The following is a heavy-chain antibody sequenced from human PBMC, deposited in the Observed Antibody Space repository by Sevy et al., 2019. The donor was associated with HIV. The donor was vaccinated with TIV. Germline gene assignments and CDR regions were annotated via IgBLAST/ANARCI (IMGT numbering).Heavy chain of an antibody. Sequence: ASVKVSCKVSGYTLSIYRITWVRQAPGQGVEWMGWISPHTGDTKFAENFQDRVTMSTDTSTATAYMELSSLRSDDAAVYYCARAFCTSGRCYSLAYWGQGTLVTVSS. CDR3: ARAFCTSGRCYSLAY. J-gene: IGHJ4*02. CDR2: ISPHTGDT. D-gene: IGHD2-15*01. CDR1: GYTLSIYR. V-gene: IGHV1-18*01.